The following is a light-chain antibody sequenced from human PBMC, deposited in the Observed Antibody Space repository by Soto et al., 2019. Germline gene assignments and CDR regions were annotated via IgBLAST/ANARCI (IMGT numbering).Light chain of an antibody. J-gene: IGKJ2*01. CDR1: HSIGTW. Sequence: ETQLTRPPSALSASLGEEVTIPSRASHSIGTWLAWYQQRPGKAPKVLIYDASSLGSGVPSRFSGGGSGTEFTLTISSLQPDDFGTYYCHQYKSYTPYTIGQGTKVDIK. V-gene: IGKV1-5*01. CDR2: DAS. CDR3: HQYKSYTPYT.